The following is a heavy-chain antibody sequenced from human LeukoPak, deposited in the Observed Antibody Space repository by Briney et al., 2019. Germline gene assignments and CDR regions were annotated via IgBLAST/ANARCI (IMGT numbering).Heavy chain of an antibody. D-gene: IGHD4-17*01. CDR1: GFTVSTNY. CDR3: AKMGGGDYYYYYYMDV. CDR2: ISSSGSTI. V-gene: IGHV3-11*04. J-gene: IGHJ6*03. Sequence: GESLRLSCAASGFTVSTNYMSWVRQAPGKGLEWVSYISSSGSTIYYADSVKGRFTISRDNAKNSLYLQMNSLRAEDTAVYYCAKMGGGDYYYYYYMDVWGKGTTVTISS.